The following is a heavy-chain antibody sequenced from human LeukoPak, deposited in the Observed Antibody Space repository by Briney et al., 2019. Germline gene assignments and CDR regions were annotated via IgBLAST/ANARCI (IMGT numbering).Heavy chain of an antibody. CDR2: INPNSGGT. CDR3: ARESGYGDLRVYGY. D-gene: IGHD4-17*01. CDR1: GYTFTGYY. Sequence: EASVKVSCKASGYTFTGYYMHWVRQAPGQGREWMGWINPNSGGTNYAQKFQGRVTMTRDTSISTAYMELSRLRSDDTAVYYCARESGYGDLRVYGYWGQGTLVTVSS. V-gene: IGHV1-2*02. J-gene: IGHJ4*02.